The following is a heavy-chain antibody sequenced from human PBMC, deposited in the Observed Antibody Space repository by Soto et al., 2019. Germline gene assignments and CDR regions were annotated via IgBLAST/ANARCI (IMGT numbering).Heavy chain of an antibody. Sequence: GGSLRLSCAASGFTFSSYAVTWVRQAPGKGLEWISTIGGLTDSTYYAESVKGRFTISRDNSRNTLYLQLNSLSAEDTAIYYCAKVNTIFGVESYYYGMDVWGQGTSVTVSS. CDR1: GFTFSSYA. CDR3: AKVNTIFGVESYYYGMDV. V-gene: IGHV3-23*01. J-gene: IGHJ6*02. CDR2: IGGLTDST. D-gene: IGHD3-3*01.